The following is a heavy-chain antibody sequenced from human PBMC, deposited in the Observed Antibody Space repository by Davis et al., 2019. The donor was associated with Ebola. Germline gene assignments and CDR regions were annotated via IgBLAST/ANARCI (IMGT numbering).Heavy chain of an antibody. D-gene: IGHD3-16*01. J-gene: IGHJ5*02. V-gene: IGHV4-34*01. CDR3: ARRGEGGWFDP. CDR2: INHSGST. CDR1: GGSFSGYY. Sequence: PSETLSLTCAVYGGSFSGYYWSWIRQPPGKGLEWIGEINHSGSTNYNPSLKSRVTISVDTSKNQFSLKLSSVTAADTAVYYCARRGEGGWFDPWGQGTLVTVSS.